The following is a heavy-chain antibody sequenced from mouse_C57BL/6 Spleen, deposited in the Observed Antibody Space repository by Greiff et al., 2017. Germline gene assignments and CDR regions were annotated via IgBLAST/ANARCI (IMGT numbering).Heavy chain of an antibody. V-gene: IGHV5-15*01. J-gene: IGHJ4*01. CDR3: ARATLGGAMDY. CDR2: ISNLAYSI. Sequence: EVKVVASGGGLVQPGGSLKLSCAASGFTFSDYGMAWVRQAPRKGPEWVAFISNLAYSIYYADTVTGRFTIARENAKNTLYLEMSSLRSEDTAMYYCARATLGGAMDYWGQGTSVTVSS. CDR1: GFTFSDYG. D-gene: IGHD1-2*01.